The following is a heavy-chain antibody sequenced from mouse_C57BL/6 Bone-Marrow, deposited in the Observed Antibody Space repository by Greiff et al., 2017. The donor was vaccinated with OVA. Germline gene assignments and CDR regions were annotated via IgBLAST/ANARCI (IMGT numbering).Heavy chain of an antibody. D-gene: IGHD4-1*01. CDR1: GYTFTDYE. CDR2: IDPETGGT. J-gene: IGHJ3*01. V-gene: IGHV1-15*01. CDR3: TRSWAFAY. Sequence: VQLQQSGAELVRPGASVTLSCKASGYTFTDYEMHWVKQTPVHGLEWIGAIDPETGGTAYNQKFKGKAILTADKSSSTAYMELRSLTSEDSAVYYCTRSWAFAYWGQGTLVTVSA.